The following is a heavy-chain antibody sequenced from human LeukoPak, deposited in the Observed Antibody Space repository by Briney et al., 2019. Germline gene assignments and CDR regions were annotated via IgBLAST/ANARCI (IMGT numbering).Heavy chain of an antibody. CDR2: IYSGST. CDR3: ARRAGAYSHPYDY. D-gene: IGHD4/OR15-4a*01. V-gene: IGHV3-53*01. CDR1: GFTLSYFG. Sequence: PGGSLRLSCAASGFTLSYFGMNWVRQAPGKGLEWVSFIYSGSTHYSDSVKGRFTISRDNSKNTLYLQMNSLRAEDTAVYYCARRAGAYSHPYDYWGQGTLVTVSS. J-gene: IGHJ4*02.